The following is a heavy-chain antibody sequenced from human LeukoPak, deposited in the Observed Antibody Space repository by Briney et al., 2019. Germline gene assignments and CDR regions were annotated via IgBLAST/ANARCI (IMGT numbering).Heavy chain of an antibody. CDR2: ISSSGSTI. V-gene: IGHV3-11*04. D-gene: IGHD3-3*01. CDR3: ARDLRVADSFWSGGLDY. J-gene: IGHJ4*02. CDR1: GFTFSDYY. Sequence: GGSLRLSCAASGFTFSDYYMSWIRQAPGKGLEWVSYISSSGSTIYYADSVKGRFTISRDNAKNSLYLQMNSLRAEDTAVYYCARDLRVADSFWSGGLDYWGQGTLVTVSS.